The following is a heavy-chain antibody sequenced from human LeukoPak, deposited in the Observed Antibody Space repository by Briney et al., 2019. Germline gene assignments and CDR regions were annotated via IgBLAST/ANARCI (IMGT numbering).Heavy chain of an antibody. J-gene: IGHJ4*02. CDR1: GGSISSYY. CDR2: IYYSGST. Sequence: ASETLSLTCTVSGGSISSYYWSWIRQPPGKGLEWIGYIYYSGSTNYNPSLKSRVTISVDTSKNQFSLKLSSMTAADTAVYYCARGRLSSWRDLYYFDYWGQGTLVTVSS. D-gene: IGHD6-13*01. V-gene: IGHV4-59*08. CDR3: ARGRLSSWRDLYYFDY.